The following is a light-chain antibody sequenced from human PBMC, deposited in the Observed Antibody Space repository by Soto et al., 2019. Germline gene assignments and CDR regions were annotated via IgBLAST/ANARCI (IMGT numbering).Light chain of an antibody. CDR1: QDITSD. CDR3: QQFNAYPRT. CDR2: DAS. J-gene: IGKJ1*01. V-gene: IGKV1-13*02. Sequence: AIQLTQSPSSLSASLGDTVIITCRASQDITSDLAWYQQRPEKAPVLLIYDASRLESGVPPRFSGGGSGTEFSLTISSLQPEDFATYFCQQFNAYPRTFGQGTKV.